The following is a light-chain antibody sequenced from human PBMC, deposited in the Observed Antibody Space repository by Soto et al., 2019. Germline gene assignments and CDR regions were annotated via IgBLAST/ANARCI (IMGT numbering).Light chain of an antibody. CDR3: SSYAASNILL. CDR2: EVS. CDR1: SSDVGDYNY. V-gene: IGLV2-8*01. J-gene: IGLJ3*02. Sequence: QSVLTQPPSASGSPGQSVTISCTGTSSDVGDYNYVSWFQQHPGKAPKLIISEVSKRPSGVPDRFSGSKSGNTASLTVSGLQAEDEADYYCSSYAASNILLFGGGTKVTFL.